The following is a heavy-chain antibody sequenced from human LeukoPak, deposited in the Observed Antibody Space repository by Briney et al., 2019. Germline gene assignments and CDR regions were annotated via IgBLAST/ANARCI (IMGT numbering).Heavy chain of an antibody. CDR2: VHYSGAT. CDR1: GGSITSDAYY. CDR3: ARVGTAGYFDY. Sequence: PSETLSLTCTVSGGSITSDAYYWGWIRQPPGKGLEWIASVHYSGATYYNPSLKSRVTISVDTSKNQFSLKLSSVTAADTAVYYCARVGTAGYFDYWGQGTLVTVSS. D-gene: IGHD6-13*01. J-gene: IGHJ4*02. V-gene: IGHV4-39*07.